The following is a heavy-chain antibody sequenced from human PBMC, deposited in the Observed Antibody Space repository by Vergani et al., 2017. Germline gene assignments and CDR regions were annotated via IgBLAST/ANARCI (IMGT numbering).Heavy chain of an antibody. J-gene: IGHJ4*02. CDR2: IESKTEGGTT. CDR1: GFNFANAW. CDR3: ATGWSDSPDY. Sequence: VQLVESGGGVVQPGRSLRLSCAVSGFNFANAWMSWVRQAPGKGLEWVGRIESKTEGGTTDYAPPVKGRLIISRDDSKDTLFLQMNSLKTEDTAVYYCATGWSDSPDYWGQGPLVTVSS. D-gene: IGHD1-26*01. V-gene: IGHV3-15*04.